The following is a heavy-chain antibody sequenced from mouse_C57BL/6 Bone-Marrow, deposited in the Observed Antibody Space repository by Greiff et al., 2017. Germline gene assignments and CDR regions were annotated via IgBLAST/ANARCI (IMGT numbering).Heavy chain of an antibody. CDR1: GYSFTSYY. CDR2: IYPGSGNT. CDR3: ARDYYEDY. Sequence: QVQLKESGPELVKPGASVKISCKASGYSFTSYYIHWVKQRPGQGLEWIGWIYPGSGNTKYNEKFKGKATLTADTSSSTAYMQLSSLTSEDAAVYYCARDYYEDYWGQGTTLTVSS. J-gene: IGHJ2*01. D-gene: IGHD1-1*01. V-gene: IGHV1-66*01.